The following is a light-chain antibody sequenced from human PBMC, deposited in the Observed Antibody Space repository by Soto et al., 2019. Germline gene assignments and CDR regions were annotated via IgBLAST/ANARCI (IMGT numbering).Light chain of an antibody. J-gene: IGKJ3*01. CDR3: QQLNSYLFT. CDR1: QGIYSY. Sequence: DIQLTQSPSFLSASVGDRVTITCRASQGIYSYLAWYQQKPGIAPKLLIYAASTLQSGVPSRFSGSGSGTEFTLTISSLQPEDFATYYCQQLNSYLFTFGPGTKVDIK. V-gene: IGKV1-9*01. CDR2: AAS.